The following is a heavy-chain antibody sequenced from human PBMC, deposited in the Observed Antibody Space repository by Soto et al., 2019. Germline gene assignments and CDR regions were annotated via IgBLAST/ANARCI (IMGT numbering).Heavy chain of an antibody. CDR2: ISAYNGIT. CDR3: AINYNTLTGYYRFFNY. Sequence: VQLVQSGAEVKKPGASVKVSCKGSGYTFISYDISWVRQAPGQGLEWMGRISAYNGITNYAQNLQGRVTLTTDTSTSTAYMELRSLRSDDTAVYYCAINYNTLTGYYRFFNYWGQGTLVTVSS. J-gene: IGHJ4*02. D-gene: IGHD3-9*01. CDR1: GYTFISYD. V-gene: IGHV1-18*01.